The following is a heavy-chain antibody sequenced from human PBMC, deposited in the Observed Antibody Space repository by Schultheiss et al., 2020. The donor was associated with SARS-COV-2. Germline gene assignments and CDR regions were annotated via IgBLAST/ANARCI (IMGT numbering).Heavy chain of an antibody. J-gene: IGHJ5*02. CDR1: GFTFTSSA. V-gene: IGHV1-58*02. CDR3: AAGPLIAAGEGFDP. CDR2: IVVGSGNT. D-gene: IGHD6-13*01. Sequence: SVKVSCKASGFTFTSSAMQWVRQARGQRLEWIGWIVVGSGNTNYAQKFQERVTITRDMSTSTAYMELSSLRSEDTAVYYCAAGPLIAAGEGFDPWGQGTLVTVAS.